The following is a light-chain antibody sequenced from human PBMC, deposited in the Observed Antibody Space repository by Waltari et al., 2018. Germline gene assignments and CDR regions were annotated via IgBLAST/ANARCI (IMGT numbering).Light chain of an antibody. V-gene: IGKV1-39*01. Sequence: DIQMTHSPSSLSASVGDRVTITCRASQTISSYVNWYQQKPGKAPKFLIYAASSLQSGVPSRFSGSGSGTDFTLTISSLQPEDFATYYCQQSYSTPRTFGQGTKVEIK. CDR3: QQSYSTPRT. CDR2: AAS. CDR1: QTISSY. J-gene: IGKJ1*01.